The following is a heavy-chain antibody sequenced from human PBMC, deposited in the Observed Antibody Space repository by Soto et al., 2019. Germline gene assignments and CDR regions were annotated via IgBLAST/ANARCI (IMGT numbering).Heavy chain of an antibody. J-gene: IGHJ4*02. V-gene: IGHV1-69*06. Sequence: SVKVSCKASGGTFSSYAISWVRQAPGQGLEWMGGIIPIFGTANYAQKFQGRVTITADKSTGTAYMELSSLRSEDTAVYYCASLVVAAIRGRDYWGQGTLVTVSS. CDR2: IIPIFGTA. CDR3: ASLVVAAIRGRDY. CDR1: GGTFSSYA. D-gene: IGHD2-15*01.